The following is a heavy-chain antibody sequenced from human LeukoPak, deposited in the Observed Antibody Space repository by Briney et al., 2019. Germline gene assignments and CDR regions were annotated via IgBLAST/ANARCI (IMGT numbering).Heavy chain of an antibody. CDR2: IIPVLNIT. CDR3: AKDQGLTAPPPYGLDV. D-gene: IGHD5-18*01. Sequence: SVKVSCKTSGGTFSSSAITWVRQAPGQGLEWMGRIIPVLNITTYAQKSQGRVTITADTSTSTVYMELSSLRSEETAVYYCAKDQGLTAPPPYGLDVWGQGTTVTVSS. V-gene: IGHV1-69*04. CDR1: GGTFSSSA. J-gene: IGHJ6*02.